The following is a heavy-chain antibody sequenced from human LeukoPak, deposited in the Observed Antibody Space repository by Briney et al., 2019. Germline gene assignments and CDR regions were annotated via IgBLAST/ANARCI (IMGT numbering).Heavy chain of an antibody. D-gene: IGHD1-26*01. J-gene: IGHJ4*02. CDR2: ILYDGSKK. CDR1: GFTFSSYA. V-gene: IGHV3-30-3*01. Sequence: GGSLRLSCAASGFTFSSYAMRWVRQAPGKGLEWVAVILYDGSKKYYADSVKGRFTISRDNSKNTLYLQMNSLRLEDTAVYYCPTSRGATAVDFDYWGQGALVTVSS. CDR3: PTSRGATAVDFDY.